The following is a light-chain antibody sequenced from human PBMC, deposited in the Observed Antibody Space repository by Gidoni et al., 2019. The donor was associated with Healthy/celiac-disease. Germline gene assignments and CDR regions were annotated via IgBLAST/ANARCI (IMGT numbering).Light chain of an antibody. CDR3: QQRSNWLYT. CDR2: DAS. V-gene: IGKV3-11*01. J-gene: IGKJ2*01. CDR1: QSVSSY. Sequence: MLLTQSPATLSLSPGEIATLSCRASQSVSSYLAWYQQKPGQAPRLLIYDASNRATGIPARFSGSGSGTDFTLTISSLEPEDFAVYYCQQRSNWLYTFGQGTKLEIK.